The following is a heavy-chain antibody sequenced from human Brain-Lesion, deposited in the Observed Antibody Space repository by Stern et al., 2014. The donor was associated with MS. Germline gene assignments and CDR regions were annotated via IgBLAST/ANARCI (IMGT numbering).Heavy chain of an antibody. CDR3: AREGNYHAGNWFGP. CDR2: ISYSGAT. CDR1: GDSMNSGGYY. D-gene: IGHD1-7*01. Sequence: VQLVESGPGLVKPSETVSLTCTVSGDSMNSGGYYWSWIRQQPGKGLEWIGYISYSGATDYNPSLKSRVTISVDTSKNQFSLKLNSVTAADTAVYYCAREGNYHAGNWFGPWGQGTLVSVSS. J-gene: IGHJ5*02. V-gene: IGHV4-31*03.